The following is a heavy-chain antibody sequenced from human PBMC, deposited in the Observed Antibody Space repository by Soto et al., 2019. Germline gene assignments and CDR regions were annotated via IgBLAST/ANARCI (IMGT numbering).Heavy chain of an antibody. CDR3: AKDWCSGTTCYCLEN. V-gene: IGHV3-23*01. D-gene: IGHD1-7*01. CDR1: GFTFSSYA. J-gene: IGHJ4*02. Sequence: EVQLLESGGGLVQPGGSLRLSCAASGFTFSSYAMSWVRQAPGKGLEWVSSVSGSSGSKSYADSVKGRFTISRDNSEGTVYVQMSSRRAEDTAVYFCAKDWCSGTTCYCLENWGQGTLVTVSS. CDR2: VSGSSGSK.